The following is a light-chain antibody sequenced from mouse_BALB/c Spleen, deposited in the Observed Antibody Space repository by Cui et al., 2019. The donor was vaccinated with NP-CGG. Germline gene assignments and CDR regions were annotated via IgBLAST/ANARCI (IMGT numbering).Light chain of an antibody. V-gene: IGLV1*01. CDR1: TGAVTTSNY. CDR3: ALWYSNHWV. Sequence: AVVIQEAALTTSPGETVTLTCRSITGAVTTSNYANWVQEKPDHLFTGLIGGTNNRVPGVPARFSGSLIGDKAALTITGAQTEDDAMYFCALWYSNHWVFGGGTKLTVL. CDR2: GTN. J-gene: IGLJ1*01.